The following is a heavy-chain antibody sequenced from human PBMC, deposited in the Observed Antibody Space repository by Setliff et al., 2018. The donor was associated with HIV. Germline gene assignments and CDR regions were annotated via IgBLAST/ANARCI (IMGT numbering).Heavy chain of an antibody. CDR2: IIPMFGTR. D-gene: IGHD1-26*01. CDR3: ARGQSQGYAYSGSYGAFDI. CDR1: GGTFSSYA. V-gene: IGHV1-69*05. Sequence: SVKVSCKASGGTFSSYAINWVRQAPGQGLEWMGGIIPMFGTRNYAQKFQGRVTITTDESTSTAYMEPSSLRSEDTALYYCARGQSQGYAYSGSYGAFDIWG. J-gene: IGHJ3*02.